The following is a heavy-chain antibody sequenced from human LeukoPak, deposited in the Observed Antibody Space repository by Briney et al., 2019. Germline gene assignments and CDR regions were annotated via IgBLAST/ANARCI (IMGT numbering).Heavy chain of an antibody. CDR3: ARGYSSGWYRG. Sequence: SETLSLTCAVYGGSFSGYYWSWIRQPPGKGLEWIGEINHSGSTNYNPSLKSRVTISVDTSKNQFSLKLSSVTAADTAVYYCARGYSSGWYRGWGQGTLVTVSS. V-gene: IGHV4-34*01. J-gene: IGHJ4*02. D-gene: IGHD6-19*01. CDR2: INHSGST. CDR1: GGSFSGYY.